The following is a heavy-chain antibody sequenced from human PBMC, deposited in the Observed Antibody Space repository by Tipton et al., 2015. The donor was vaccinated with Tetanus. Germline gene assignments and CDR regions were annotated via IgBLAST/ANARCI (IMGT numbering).Heavy chain of an antibody. D-gene: IGHD1-26*01. V-gene: IGHV1-69*01. CDR1: GGTFTNYA. CDR3: ARGGSHFDY. J-gene: IGHJ4*02. Sequence: QLVQSGAEMKKPGSSVKVSCKASGGTFTNYALSWVRQAPGQGLEWVGVITPIFGTTNSAPKFQGRVTITAGESTNTAYMELSSLRSDDAALYYCARGGSHFDYWGQGTLVTVSS. CDR2: ITPIFGTT.